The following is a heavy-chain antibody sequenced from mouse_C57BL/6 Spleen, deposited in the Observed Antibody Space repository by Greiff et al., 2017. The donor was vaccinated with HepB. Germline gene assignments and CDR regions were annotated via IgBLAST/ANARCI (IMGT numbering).Heavy chain of an antibody. CDR2: IDPETGGT. J-gene: IGHJ1*03. D-gene: IGHD1-1*01. V-gene: IGHV1-15*01. CDR1: GYTFTDYE. Sequence: QVQLQQSGAELVRPGASVTLSCKASGYTFTDYEMHWVKQTPVHGLEWIGAIDPETGGTAYNQKFKGKAILTADKSSSTAYMELRSLTSEDSAVYYCTRPSPYYYGSSHWYCDVWGTGTTVTVSS. CDR3: TRPSPYYYGSSHWYCDV.